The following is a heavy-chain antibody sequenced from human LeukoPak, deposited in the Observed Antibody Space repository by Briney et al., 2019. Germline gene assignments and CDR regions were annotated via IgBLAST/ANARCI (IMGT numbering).Heavy chain of an antibody. J-gene: IGHJ6*03. Sequence: PSETLSLTCTVSGYSISSGYYWGWIRQPPGKGLEWIGSIYHSGSTYYNPSLKSRVTISVDTSKDQFSLKLSSVTAADTAVYYCASNHDYYYYYMDVWGKGTTVTVSS. V-gene: IGHV4-38-2*02. CDR1: GYSISSGYY. CDR2: IYHSGST. D-gene: IGHD1-14*01. CDR3: ASNHDYYYYYMDV.